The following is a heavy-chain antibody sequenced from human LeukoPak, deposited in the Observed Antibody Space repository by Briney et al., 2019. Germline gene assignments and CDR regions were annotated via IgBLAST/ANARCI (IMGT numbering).Heavy chain of an antibody. CDR3: AREYYDSSGYPDY. CDR1: GVTFSSYA. D-gene: IGHD3-22*01. Sequence: GGSLRLSCAASGVTFSSYAMHWVRQAPGKGLEWVAVISYDGSNKYYADSVKGRFTISRDNSKNTLYLQMNSLRAEDTAVYYCAREYYDSSGYPDYWGQGTLVTVSS. J-gene: IGHJ4*02. V-gene: IGHV3-30-3*01. CDR2: ISYDGSNK.